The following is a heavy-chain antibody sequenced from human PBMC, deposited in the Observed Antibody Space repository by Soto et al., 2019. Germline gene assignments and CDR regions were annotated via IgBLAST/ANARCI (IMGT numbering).Heavy chain of an antibody. D-gene: IGHD1-26*01. CDR1: GGSISSGGYY. CDR3: AGAREPSYYYYMDV. Sequence: SETLSLTCTVSGGSISSGGYYWSWIRQHPGKGLEWIGYIYYSGSTYYNPSLKSRVTISVDTSKNQFSLKLSSVTAADTAVYYCAGAREPSYYYYMDVWGKGTTVTVSS. V-gene: IGHV4-31*03. CDR2: IYYSGST. J-gene: IGHJ6*03.